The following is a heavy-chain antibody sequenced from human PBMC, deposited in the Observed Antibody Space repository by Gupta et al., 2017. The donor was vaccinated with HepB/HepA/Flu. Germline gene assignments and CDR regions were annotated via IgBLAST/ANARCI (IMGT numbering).Heavy chain of an antibody. Sequence: QVQLVESGGGLVQPGRSLRLSCAASGFNFITYGMHWVRQAPGKGLEWVALISYDGSNKYFADSVKGRFTISRDNSKDTLYLQMNSLRPEDTAVYYCARDHCTTTSCSHYYFDFWGQGTLVTVSS. V-gene: IGHV3-30*03. J-gene: IGHJ4*02. CDR1: GFNFITYG. D-gene: IGHD2-2*01. CDR2: ISYDGSNK. CDR3: ARDHCTTTSCSHYYFDF.